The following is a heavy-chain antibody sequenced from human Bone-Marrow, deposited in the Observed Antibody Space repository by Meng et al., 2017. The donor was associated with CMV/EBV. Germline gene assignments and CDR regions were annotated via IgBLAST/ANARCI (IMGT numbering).Heavy chain of an antibody. Sequence: SETLSLTCTVSGGSISSSSYYWGWIRQPPGKGLEWIGSIYYSGSTYYNPSLKSRVTISVDTSKNQFSLKLSSVTAADTAVYYCARVPTYYDFWSGYYLLCWFDPWGQGTLVTVSS. CDR3: ARVPTYYDFWSGYYLLCWFDP. CDR1: GGSISSSSYY. CDR2: IYYSGST. V-gene: IGHV4-39*07. J-gene: IGHJ5*02. D-gene: IGHD3-3*01.